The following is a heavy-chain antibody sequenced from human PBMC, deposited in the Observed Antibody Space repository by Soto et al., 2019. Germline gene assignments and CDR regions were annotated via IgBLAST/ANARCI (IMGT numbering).Heavy chain of an antibody. J-gene: IGHJ6*02. D-gene: IGHD3-10*01. CDR1: GFSLSTSGMC. CDR2: IDWDDDK. CDR3: ARIPLRGISFGYYYGMDV. V-gene: IGHV2-70*01. Sequence: SGPTLVNPTQPLTLTCTFSGFSLSTSGMCVSWIRQPPGKALEWLALIDWDDDKYYSTSLKTRLTISKDTSKNQVVLTMTNMDPVDTATYYCARIPLRGISFGYYYGMDVWGQGTTVTVSS.